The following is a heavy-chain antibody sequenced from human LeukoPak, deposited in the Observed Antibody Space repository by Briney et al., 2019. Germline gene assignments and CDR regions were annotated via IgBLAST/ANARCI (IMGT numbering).Heavy chain of an antibody. D-gene: IGHD6-25*01. J-gene: IGHJ5*02. CDR1: GYTFTSYY. Sequence: ASVKVSCKAPGYTFTSYYMHWVRQAPGQGLEWMGIINPSGGSTSYAQKFQGRVTMTRDTSTSTVYMELSSLRSEDTAVYYCAREPQDERDWFDPWGQGTLVTVSS. CDR3: AREPQDERDWFDP. V-gene: IGHV1-46*01. CDR2: INPSGGST.